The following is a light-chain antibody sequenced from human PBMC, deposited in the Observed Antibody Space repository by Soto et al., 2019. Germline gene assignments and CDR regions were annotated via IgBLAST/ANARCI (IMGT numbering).Light chain of an antibody. V-gene: IGLV2-14*01. CDR1: TSDFVNYNY. CDR3: SSYTVSTDVV. Sequence: QLVLTQPASLSGSPGQSVTISCSGTTSDFVNYNYVSWYQHHPGKAPQLILFEVSNRPSGVSSRFSGSKSGNTASLIISGLQAEDEAYYYCSSYTVSTDVVFGGGTKVTVL. J-gene: IGLJ2*01. CDR2: EVS.